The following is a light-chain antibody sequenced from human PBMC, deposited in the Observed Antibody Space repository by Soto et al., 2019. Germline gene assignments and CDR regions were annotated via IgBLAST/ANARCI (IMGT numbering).Light chain of an antibody. CDR3: SSYTSSSTHV. CDR2: DVS. J-gene: IGLJ1*01. V-gene: IGLV2-14*03. Sequence: QSVLTQPASVSGSPGQSITISCTGTSSDVGAYNFVSWYQQHPGKVPKLMIFDVSSRPSGVSDRFSGSKSGNTASLTISGLQAEDEGDYYSSSYTSSSTHVFVSGTKLTVL. CDR1: SSDVGAYNF.